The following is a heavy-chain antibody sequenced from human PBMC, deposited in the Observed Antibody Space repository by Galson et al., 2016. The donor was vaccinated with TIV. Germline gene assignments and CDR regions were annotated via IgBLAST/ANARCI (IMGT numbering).Heavy chain of an antibody. J-gene: IGHJ4*02. CDR1: GYVFTIYP. CDR3: ATARLGIFNYFDS. CDR2: FDPENDRA. V-gene: IGHV1-24*01. D-gene: IGHD3-9*01. Sequence: SCKASGYVFTIYPIHWVRQAPGQRLEWMGGFDPENDRAIYAQRFKGRVTMTDDTSTDTSSLELRRLRSDDTAVYFCATARLGIFNYFDSWGQGTLVTVSS.